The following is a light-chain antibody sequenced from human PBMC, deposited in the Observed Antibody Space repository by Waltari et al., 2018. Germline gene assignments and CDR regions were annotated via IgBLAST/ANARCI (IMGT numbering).Light chain of an antibody. V-gene: IGLV2-23*02. CDR1: SMDVGSSNL. Sequence: QSALTQPASVSGSPGQSITIPCTGTSMDVGSSNLVSWYQQHPGKAPKLMIYEVSKRPSGVSNRFSGSKSGNTASLTISGLQAEDEADYYCCSYAGSSTYVVFGGGTKLTVL. J-gene: IGLJ2*01. CDR2: EVS. CDR3: CSYAGSSTYVV.